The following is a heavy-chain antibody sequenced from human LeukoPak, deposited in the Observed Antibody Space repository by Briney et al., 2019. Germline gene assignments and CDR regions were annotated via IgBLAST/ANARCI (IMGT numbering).Heavy chain of an antibody. V-gene: IGHV3-21*01. J-gene: IGHJ4*02. D-gene: IGHD6-19*01. Sequence: GGSLRLSCAASGFTYSDYAMEWVRQTPGKGLEWVSSITPTADNIYYTPSVEGRFTISRDNAKHPLYLQMNNLRADDTAVYYCARLAGPRPGTYYFDFWGQGVQVTVSS. CDR1: GFTYSDYA. CDR3: ARLAGPRPGTYYFDF. CDR2: ITPTADNI.